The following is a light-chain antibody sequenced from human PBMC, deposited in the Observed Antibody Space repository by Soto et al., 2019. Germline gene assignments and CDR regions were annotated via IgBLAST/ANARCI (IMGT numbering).Light chain of an antibody. J-gene: IGKJ4*01. V-gene: IGKV1-9*01. Sequence: DIQLTQSPSFLSASIGDRVTITCRASQDFSNFLAWYQQKPGRAPKLMMYDASTLQSGVPSRFSGSGSGTEFTLTISSLQPEDFATYYCRQMYRFHLTLGGGTKGDMK. CDR1: QDFSNF. CDR2: DAS. CDR3: RQMYRFHLT.